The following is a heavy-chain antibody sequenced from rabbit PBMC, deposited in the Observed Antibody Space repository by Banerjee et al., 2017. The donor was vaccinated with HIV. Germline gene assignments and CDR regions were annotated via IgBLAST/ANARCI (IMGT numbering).Heavy chain of an antibody. D-gene: IGHD7-1*01. J-gene: IGHJ6*01. CDR3: ARDTGTSFSSYGMDL. CDR1: GFSFSSGYD. CDR2: IYTGDGST. Sequence: EQLEESGGDLVKPEGSLTLTCTASGFSFSSGYDMCWVRQAPGKGLEWIGYIYTGDGSTDYASWAKGRFTISKTSSTTVTLQMTSLTGADTATYFCARDTGTSFSSYGMDLWGPGTLVTVS. V-gene: IGHV1S45*01.